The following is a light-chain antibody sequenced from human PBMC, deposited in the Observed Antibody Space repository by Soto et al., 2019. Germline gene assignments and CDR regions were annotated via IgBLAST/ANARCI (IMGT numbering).Light chain of an antibody. CDR2: GAS. Sequence: EIVLTQSPGTLSLSPVERATLSCRASQTVTNNYLAWYQQKPGQPPRLLIYGASSRATGIPDRFSGSGSGTDFTLTISRLEPEDFAVYYCQQYGSSPWTFGQGTKVDIK. V-gene: IGKV3-20*01. CDR3: QQYGSSPWT. CDR1: QTVTNNY. J-gene: IGKJ1*01.